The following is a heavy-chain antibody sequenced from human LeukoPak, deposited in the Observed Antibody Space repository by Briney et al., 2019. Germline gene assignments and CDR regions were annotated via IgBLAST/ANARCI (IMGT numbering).Heavy chain of an antibody. Sequence: GGSLRLSCSASGFTFSSYAMHWVRQAPGKGLEYVSAISSNGGIIYYADSVKGRFTISRDNSKNTLYLQMSSLRAEDTAVYYCVKDQILYGDSDFDYWGQGTLVTVSS. CDR3: VKDQILYGDSDFDY. V-gene: IGHV3-64D*06. D-gene: IGHD4-17*01. CDR2: ISSNGGII. CDR1: GFTFSSYA. J-gene: IGHJ4*02.